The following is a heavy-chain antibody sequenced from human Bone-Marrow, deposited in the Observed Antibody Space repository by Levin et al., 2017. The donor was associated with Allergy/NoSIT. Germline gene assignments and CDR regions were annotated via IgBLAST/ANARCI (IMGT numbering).Heavy chain of an antibody. V-gene: IGHV4-39*01. D-gene: IGHD3-16*01. CDR2: IYYSGNT. CDR1: SDSISSTSHY. CDR3: AREGYYGSEKEDAFDI. Sequence: ESLKISCAVSSDSISSTSHYWGWIRQPPGKGLEWIGSIYYSGNTYYDPSLKSRVTISVDTSKNQFSLKLRSVTAADTAVYYCAREGYYGSEKEDAFDIWGQGKLVIVSS. J-gene: IGHJ3*02.